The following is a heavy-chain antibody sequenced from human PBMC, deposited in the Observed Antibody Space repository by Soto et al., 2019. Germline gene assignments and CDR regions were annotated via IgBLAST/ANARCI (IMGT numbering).Heavy chain of an antibody. CDR1: GFTFSSYG. D-gene: IGHD3-10*01. V-gene: IGHV3-30*18. CDR2: ISYDGSNK. J-gene: IGHJ4*02. CDR3: AKDLIPSHIRGGDY. Sequence: QVQLVESGGGVVQPGRSLRLSCAASGFTFSSYGMHWVRQAPGKGLEWVAVISYDGSNKYYADSVKGRFTISRDNSKNTLYLQMNSLRAEDTAVYYCAKDLIPSHIRGGDYWGQGTLVTVSS.